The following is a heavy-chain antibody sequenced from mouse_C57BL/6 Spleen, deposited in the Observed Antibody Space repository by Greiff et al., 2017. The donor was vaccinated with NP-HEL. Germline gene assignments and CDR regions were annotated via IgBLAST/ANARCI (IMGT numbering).Heavy chain of an antibody. CDR3: ARLHYGSSDAWFAY. V-gene: IGHV1-69*01. D-gene: IGHD1-1*01. J-gene: IGHJ3*01. CDR2: IDPSDSYT. CDR1: GYTFTSYW. Sequence: QVQLQQSGAELVMPGASVKLSCKASGYTFTSYWMHWVKQRPGQGLEWIGEIDPSDSYTNYNQKFKGKSTLTVDKSSSTAYMQRSSLTSEDSAVYYCARLHYGSSDAWFAYWGQGTLVTVSA.